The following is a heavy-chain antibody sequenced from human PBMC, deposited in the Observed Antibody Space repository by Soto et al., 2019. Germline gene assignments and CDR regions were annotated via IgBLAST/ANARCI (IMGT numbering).Heavy chain of an antibody. CDR1: GFAFSDYD. CDR3: ARGRSGWYSEVDY. CDR2: IGTTGDT. J-gene: IGHJ4*02. V-gene: IGHV3-13*01. Sequence: EVQLVESGGGLIQPGGSLRLSCVASGFAFSDYDMHWVRQAAGKGLEWVSAIGTTGDTYYPGSGQGRFTISRENVKNSLYVPMTSLRAGDSAVYFCARGRSGWYSEVDYWGQGTLVTVSS. D-gene: IGHD6-19*01.